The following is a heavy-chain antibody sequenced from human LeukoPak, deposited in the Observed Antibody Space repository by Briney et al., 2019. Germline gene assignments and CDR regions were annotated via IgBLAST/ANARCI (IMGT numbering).Heavy chain of an antibody. CDR1: GVSISSGSYY. J-gene: IGHJ4*02. Sequence: KPSETLSLTCTVSGVSISSGSYYWGWIRQPPGKGLEWIGSIYSSGSTYYNPSLKSRVTISVDTSKNQFSLKLSSVTAADTAVYYCASTASGLGELDYWGQGTLVTVSS. D-gene: IGHD6-19*01. CDR3: ASTASGLGELDY. CDR2: IYSSGST. V-gene: IGHV4-39*01.